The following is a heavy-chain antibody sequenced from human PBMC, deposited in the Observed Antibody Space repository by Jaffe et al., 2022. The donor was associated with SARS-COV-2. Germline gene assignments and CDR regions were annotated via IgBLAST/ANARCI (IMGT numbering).Heavy chain of an antibody. J-gene: IGHJ4*02. Sequence: EVQMLDSGGGLVQPGGSLRLSCAASGFTFGISAMSWVRQAPGKGLEWVSTVSASGGSTHYTDSVKGRFTISRDNSKNTLYLQMNSLRAEDTALYYCAKGRYCGGGSCLAFDYWGQGTLVTVSS. CDR3: AKGRYCGGGSCLAFDY. CDR1: GFTFGISA. V-gene: IGHV3-23*01. D-gene: IGHD2-15*01. CDR2: VSASGGST.